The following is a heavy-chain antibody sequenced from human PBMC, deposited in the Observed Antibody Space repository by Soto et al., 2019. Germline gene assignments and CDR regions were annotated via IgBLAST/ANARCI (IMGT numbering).Heavy chain of an antibody. V-gene: IGHV1-8*02. J-gene: IGHJ3*02. Sequence: ASVKVSCKASGYTFTSYGISWVRQATGQGLEWMGWMNPNSGNTGYAQKFQGRVTMTRNTSISTAYMELSSLRSEDTAVYYCARGLGPKDIVVVVAARGNAFDIWGQGTMVTVSS. D-gene: IGHD2-15*01. CDR1: GYTFTSYG. CDR2: MNPNSGNT. CDR3: ARGLGPKDIVVVVAARGNAFDI.